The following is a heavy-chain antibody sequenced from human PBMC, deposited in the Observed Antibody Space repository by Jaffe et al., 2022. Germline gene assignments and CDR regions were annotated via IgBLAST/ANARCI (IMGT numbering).Heavy chain of an antibody. CDR1: GFSLTTSGEG. V-gene: IGHV2-5*01. Sequence: QITLKESGPTLLKPTQTLTLTCAFSGFSLTTSGEGVGWIRQPPGKALEWLALVYWNDDKHYSPSLHNRLTITKDPSNTRVVLTMTNMDPVDTATYFCTHNIRSTWAWFDPWGQGTLVTVSS. CDR3: THNIRSTWAWFDP. CDR2: VYWNDDK. D-gene: IGHD3-16*02. J-gene: IGHJ5*02.